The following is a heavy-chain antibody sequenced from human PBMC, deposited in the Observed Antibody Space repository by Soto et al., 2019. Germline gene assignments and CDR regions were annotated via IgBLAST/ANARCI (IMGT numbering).Heavy chain of an antibody. D-gene: IGHD3-22*01. CDR3: ATGSYYYDSSGYFHY. Sequence: QVQLQESGPGLVKPAQTLSLTCTGSGGSISSGGCEWSWIRQARGEGPWWIGSMYYRGIIDSNPYLQRRLNLSVDTRKDQYPLNLDSVTAADTVVGYRATGSYYYDSSGYFHYWGPGTLVTVSS. CDR1: GGSISSGGCE. V-gene: IGHV4-30-4*01. J-gene: IGHJ4*02. CDR2: MYYRGII.